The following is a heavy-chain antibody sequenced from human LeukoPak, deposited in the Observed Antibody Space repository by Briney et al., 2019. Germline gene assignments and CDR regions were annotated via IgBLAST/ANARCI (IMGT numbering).Heavy chain of an antibody. V-gene: IGHV1-18*01. Sequence: GASVKVSCKASGGTFSSYAISWVRQAPGQGLEWMGWISGYNGNTNYAQKFQGRVIMTTDTSTTTAYMELRSLRSDDTAVYYCARDRGVAPFDYWGQGTLVTVSS. D-gene: IGHD3-3*01. CDR1: GGTFSSYA. CDR3: ARDRGVAPFDY. J-gene: IGHJ4*02. CDR2: ISGYNGNT.